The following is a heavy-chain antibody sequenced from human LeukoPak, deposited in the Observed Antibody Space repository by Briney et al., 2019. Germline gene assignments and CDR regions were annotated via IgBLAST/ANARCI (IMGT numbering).Heavy chain of an antibody. V-gene: IGHV2-5*01. CDR2: IYWNDDK. Sequence: SGPTLVKPTQTLTLTCTFSGFSLSTNGVGVGWIRQPPGKALEWLALIYWNDDKRCSPSLKSRLTITKDTSKNQVVLTVTHMDPVDTATYYCAHYGSGSYDYWGQGTLVTVSS. CDR3: AHYGSGSYDY. D-gene: IGHD3-10*01. J-gene: IGHJ4*02. CDR1: GFSLSTNGVG.